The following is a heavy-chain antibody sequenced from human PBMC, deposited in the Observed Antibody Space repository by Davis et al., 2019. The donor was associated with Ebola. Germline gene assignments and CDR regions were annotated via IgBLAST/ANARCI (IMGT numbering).Heavy chain of an antibody. V-gene: IGHV4-30-2*01. CDR2: IYHSGST. D-gene: IGHD2-15*01. CDR1: GGSISSGGYS. J-gene: IGHJ6*02. CDR3: ARDGQKGYCSGGSCYQSRYYYYGMDV. Sequence: LRLSCTVSGGSISSGGYSWSWIRQPPGKGLEWIGYIYHSGSTNYNPSLKSRVTISVDTSKNQFSLKLSSVTAADTAVYYCARDGQKGYCSGGSCYQSRYYYYGMDVWGQGTTVTVSS.